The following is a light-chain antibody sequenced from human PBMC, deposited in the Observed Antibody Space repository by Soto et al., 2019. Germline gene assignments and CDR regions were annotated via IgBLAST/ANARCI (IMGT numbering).Light chain of an antibody. J-gene: IGLJ2*01. CDR3: SSYTSSSFPVI. CDR1: SSDVGAYKY. CDR2: DVS. V-gene: IGLV2-14*03. Sequence: QSVLTQPASVSGSPGQSITISCTGTSSDVGAYKYVSWYQLHPGKAPKLVIYDVSNRPSGVSNRFSGSKSGNTASLTISGLRAEDEADYYCSSYTSSSFPVIYGGGTKLTVL.